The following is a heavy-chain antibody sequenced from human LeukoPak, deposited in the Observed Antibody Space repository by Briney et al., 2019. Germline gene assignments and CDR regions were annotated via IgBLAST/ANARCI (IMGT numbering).Heavy chain of an antibody. CDR1: GGSISSGSYY. CDR3: AREYCSSTSCYGFFDY. V-gene: IGHV4-61*02. CDR2: IYNSGST. Sequence: SQTLSLTCTVSGGSISSGSYYWSWIRQPAGKGLEWIGRIYNSGSTNYNPSLKSRVTMSVDTSKNQFSLKLSSVTAADTAVYYCAREYCSSTSCYGFFDYWGQGTLVTVSS. D-gene: IGHD2-2*01. J-gene: IGHJ4*02.